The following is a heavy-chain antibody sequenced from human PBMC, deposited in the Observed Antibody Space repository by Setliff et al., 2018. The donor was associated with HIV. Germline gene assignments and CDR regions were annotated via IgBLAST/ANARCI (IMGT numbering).Heavy chain of an antibody. CDR1: GGSFCGYY. J-gene: IGHJ4*02. V-gene: IGHV4-34*01. Sequence: PSETLSLTCAVYGGSFCGYYWSWTRQPPGKGLEWIGEINHSGSTNYNPSLKSRVTISVDTSKNQFSLKLSSVTAADTAVFYCARLTTTYYYDSSAYYHPVWGQGTLVTVSS. D-gene: IGHD3-22*01. CDR2: INHSGST. CDR3: ARLTTTYYYDSSAYYHPV.